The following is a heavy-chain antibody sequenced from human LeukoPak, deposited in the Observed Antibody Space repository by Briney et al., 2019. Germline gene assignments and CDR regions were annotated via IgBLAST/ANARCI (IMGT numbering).Heavy chain of an antibody. Sequence: SETLSLTCTVSGVSIGTSSYYWGWIRQPPGKGLEWIGSIFRTGSTYYSAFLKSRLSISVDASKNHIVLKLASVTAADTAVYFCARRVGFYGSGSLNYFDPWGQGTLVTVSS. CDR2: IFRTGST. CDR3: ARRVGFYGSGSLNYFDP. CDR1: GVSIGTSSYY. V-gene: IGHV4-39*02. J-gene: IGHJ5*02. D-gene: IGHD3-10*01.